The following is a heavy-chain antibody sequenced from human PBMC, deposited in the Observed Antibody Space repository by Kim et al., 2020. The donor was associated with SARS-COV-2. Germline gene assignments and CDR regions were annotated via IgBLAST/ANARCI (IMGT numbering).Heavy chain of an antibody. V-gene: IGHV3-23*01. J-gene: IGHJ5*02. Sequence: GRFTISRDNSKNTLYLQMNSLRAEDTAVYYCAKWGESEHDYGDYGGWFDPWGQGTLVTVSS. CDR3: AKWGESEHDYGDYGGWFDP. D-gene: IGHD4-17*01.